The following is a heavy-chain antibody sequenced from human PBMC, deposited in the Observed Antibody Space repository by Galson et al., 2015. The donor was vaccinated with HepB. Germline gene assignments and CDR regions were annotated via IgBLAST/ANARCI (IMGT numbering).Heavy chain of an antibody. CDR1: GFTFSSYG. D-gene: IGHD6-19*01. CDR3: ARAVGSGWNIFDY. J-gene: IGHJ4*02. Sequence: SLRLSCAASGFTFSSYGMHWVRQAPGKGLEWVSYISSSGSSIYYANSVKGRFTISRDNARNSLSLQMNSLRAEDTAVYYCARAVGSGWNIFDYWGQGTLGTVSS. CDR2: ISSSGSSI. V-gene: IGHV3-48*04.